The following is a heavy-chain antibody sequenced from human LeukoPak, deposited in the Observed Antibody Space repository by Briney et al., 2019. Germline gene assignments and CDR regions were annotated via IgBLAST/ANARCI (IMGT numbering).Heavy chain of an antibody. D-gene: IGHD6-6*01. CDR1: GYTFTSYD. CDR3: ARGGSSSTLDY. V-gene: IGHV1-8*03. Sequence: ASVKVSCKASGYTFTSYDINLVRQATGQGLECMGWMNPNSGNTGYAQKFQGRVTITRNTSISTAYMELSSLRSEDTAVYYCARGGSSSTLDYWGQGTLVTVSS. CDR2: MNPNSGNT. J-gene: IGHJ4*02.